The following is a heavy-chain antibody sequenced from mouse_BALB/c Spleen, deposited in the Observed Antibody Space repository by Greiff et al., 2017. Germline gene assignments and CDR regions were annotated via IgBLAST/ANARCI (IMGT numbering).Heavy chain of an antibody. V-gene: IGHV2-6-2*01. CDR2: IWSDGST. CDR1: GFSLTSYG. J-gene: IGHJ4*01. CDR3: AKTGTGGNAMDY. D-gene: IGHD4-1*01. Sequence: VKLMESGPDLVAPSQSLSITCTVSGFSLTSYGVHWVRQPPGKGLEWLVVIWSDGSTTYNSALKSRLSISKDNSKSQVFLKMNSLQTDDTAMYYCAKTGTGGNAMDYWGQGTSVTVSS.